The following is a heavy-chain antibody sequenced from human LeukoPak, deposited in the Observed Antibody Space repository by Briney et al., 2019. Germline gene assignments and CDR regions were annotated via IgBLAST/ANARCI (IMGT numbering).Heavy chain of an antibody. CDR2: IHQRGST. D-gene: IGHD2/OR15-2a*01. V-gene: IGHV4-31*03. Sequence: SETLSLTCTVSGGSISSGGYYWSWIRQHPGKGLEWIGHIHQRGSTYYNPSLKSRVTISVDRPKNQVSLKLIAMTAADTAVYYCARIHFQFYYMDVWGKGTTVTVSS. CDR3: ARIHFQFYYMDV. CDR1: GGSISSGGYY. J-gene: IGHJ6*03.